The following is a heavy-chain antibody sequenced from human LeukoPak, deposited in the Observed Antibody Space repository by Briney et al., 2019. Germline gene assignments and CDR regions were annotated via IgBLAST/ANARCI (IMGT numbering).Heavy chain of an antibody. J-gene: IGHJ4*02. V-gene: IGHV3-74*01. D-gene: IGHD2-21*02. CDR2: INSDGSST. Sequence: GGSLRLSCAASGFTFSSYWMHWVRQAPGKGLVWVSRINSDGSSTSYADSVKGRFTISRDNAKNTLYLQMNSLRAEDTAVYYCASGSGLAYCGGDCYDYFDYWGQGTLVTVSS. CDR3: ASGSGLAYCGGDCYDYFDY. CDR1: GFTFSSYW.